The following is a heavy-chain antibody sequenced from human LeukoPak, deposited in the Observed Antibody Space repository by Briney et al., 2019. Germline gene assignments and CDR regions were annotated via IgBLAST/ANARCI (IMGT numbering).Heavy chain of an antibody. J-gene: IGHJ4*02. D-gene: IGHD2-2*01. V-gene: IGHV4-39*07. CDR2: IYYSGST. CDR3: AKDRAIVVVPAATSLDY. Sequence: PSETLSLTCTVSGGSISSSSYYWGWIRQPPGKGLEWIGSIYYSGSTYYDPSLKSRVTISVDTSKNQFSLKLSSVTAADTAVYYCAKDRAIVVVPAATSLDYWGQGTLVTVSS. CDR1: GGSISSSSYY.